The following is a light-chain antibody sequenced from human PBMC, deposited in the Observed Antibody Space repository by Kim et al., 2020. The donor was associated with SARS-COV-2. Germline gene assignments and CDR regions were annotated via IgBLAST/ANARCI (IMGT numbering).Light chain of an antibody. V-gene: IGKV1-8*01. CDR3: QQYYSYPVT. Sequence: SASTGDRGTITCRASQGISSYLAWYQQKPGKAPKLLIYAASTVQSGVPSRFSGSGSGTDFTLTISCLQSEDFATYYCQQYYSYPVTFGQGTKLEI. J-gene: IGKJ2*01. CDR1: QGISSY. CDR2: AAS.